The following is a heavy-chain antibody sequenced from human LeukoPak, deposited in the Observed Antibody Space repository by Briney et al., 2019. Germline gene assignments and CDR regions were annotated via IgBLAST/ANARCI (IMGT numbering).Heavy chain of an antibody. D-gene: IGHD6-19*01. J-gene: IGHJ4*02. Sequence: GGSLRLSCAASGFSVSSNYMSWVRQAPGKGLEWVSIIYSAGGGGTTYYADSVKGRFAISRDNSKNTLNLQMNSLRGADTAVYYCATKGDSGWFFDYWGQGTLVTVSS. V-gene: IGHV3-53*01. CDR2: IYSAGGGGTT. CDR3: ATKGDSGWFFDY. CDR1: GFSVSSNY.